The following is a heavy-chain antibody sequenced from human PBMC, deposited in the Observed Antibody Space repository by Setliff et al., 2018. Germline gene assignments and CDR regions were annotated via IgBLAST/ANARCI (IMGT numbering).Heavy chain of an antibody. D-gene: IGHD3-22*01. V-gene: IGHV1-18*01. CDR1: GYSFTAFG. CDR2: ISPYYGST. Sequence: ASVKVSCKTSGYSFTAFGISWVRQAPGQGLEWMGWISPYYGSTNYAQKFQGRVTMTTDTSTNTAYMELTSLTSDDTALYYCVRGQGPRTVVAIPFDHWGQGTLVTVSS. J-gene: IGHJ4*02. CDR3: VRGQGPRTVVAIPFDH.